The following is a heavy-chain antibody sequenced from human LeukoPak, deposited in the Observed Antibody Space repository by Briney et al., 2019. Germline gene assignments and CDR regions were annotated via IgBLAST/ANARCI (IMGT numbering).Heavy chain of an antibody. Sequence: GASVKVSCKASRGTFISYAISWVRQAPGQGLEWMGGIIPIFGTANYAQKFQGRVTITADESTSTAYMGLSRLRSEDTAVYYCARGMWDDAFDIWGQGTMVTVSS. J-gene: IGHJ3*02. CDR1: RGTFISYA. D-gene: IGHD1-26*01. V-gene: IGHV1-69*13. CDR2: IIPIFGTA. CDR3: ARGMWDDAFDI.